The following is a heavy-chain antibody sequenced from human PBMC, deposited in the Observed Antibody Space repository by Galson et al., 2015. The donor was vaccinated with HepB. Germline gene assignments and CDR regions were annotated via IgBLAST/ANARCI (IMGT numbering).Heavy chain of an antibody. CDR2: ISYDGSIK. CDR1: GFSLSMYA. CDR3: ARDRVEQWLENHFDY. D-gene: IGHD6-19*01. V-gene: IGHV3-30*04. Sequence: SLRLSCAVSGFSLSMYAMHWVRQAPGKGLEWVAVISYDGSIKYYADSVKGRSTISRDSSKNTPYLQMNSLRVEDTAIYYCARDRVEQWLENHFDYWGQGTLVTVSS. J-gene: IGHJ4*02.